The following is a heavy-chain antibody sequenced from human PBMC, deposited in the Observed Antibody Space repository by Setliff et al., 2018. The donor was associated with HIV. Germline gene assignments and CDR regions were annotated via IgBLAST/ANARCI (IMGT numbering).Heavy chain of an antibody. J-gene: IGHJ4*02. D-gene: IGHD6-6*01. Sequence: ASVKVSCKASGYTFASFGISWVRQAPGQGPEWVGWIGGDNGIPSYAQKLRDRVTLTADTSTKTVFMELRSLRSDDTAVYYCARGMDDSRSSVWYYWGQGTLVAVSS. CDR2: IGGDNGIP. CDR3: ARGMDDSRSSVWYY. CDR1: GYTFASFG. V-gene: IGHV1-18*01.